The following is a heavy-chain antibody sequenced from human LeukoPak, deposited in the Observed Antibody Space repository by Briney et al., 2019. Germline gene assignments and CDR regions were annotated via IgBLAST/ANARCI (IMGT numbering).Heavy chain of an antibody. CDR2: IWYDGSNK. Sequence: LSGGSLRLSCAASGFTFSSYGMHWVRQAPGKGLEWVAVIWYDGSNKYYADSVKGRFTISRDNSKNTLYLQMNSLRAEDTAVYYCARGVRQWLAAGDAFDIWGQGTMVTVSS. D-gene: IGHD6-19*01. V-gene: IGHV3-33*01. CDR1: GFTFSSYG. J-gene: IGHJ3*02. CDR3: ARGVRQWLAAGDAFDI.